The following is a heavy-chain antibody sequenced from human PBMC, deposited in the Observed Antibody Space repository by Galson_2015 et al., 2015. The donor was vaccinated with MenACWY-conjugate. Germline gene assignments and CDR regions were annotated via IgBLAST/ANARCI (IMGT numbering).Heavy chain of an antibody. CDR1: GDSVSSHIAA. CDR3: AREGGGRYHTALEI. Sequence: CAISGDSVSSHIAAWNWIRQSPSRGLEWLGRTYYRSKWYNDSAVSVKSRITINPDTSKNQFSLQLNSVTPEDTAVYYCAREGGGRYHTALEIWGQGTMVTVSS. J-gene: IGHJ3*02. V-gene: IGHV6-1*01. CDR2: TYYRSKWYN. D-gene: IGHD6-19*01.